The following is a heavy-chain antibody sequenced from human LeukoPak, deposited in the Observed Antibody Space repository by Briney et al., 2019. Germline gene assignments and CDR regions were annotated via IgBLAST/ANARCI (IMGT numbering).Heavy chain of an antibody. V-gene: IGHV3-7*01. CDR1: GFTFSSYG. D-gene: IGHD5-18*01. CDR2: IKQDGSEE. J-gene: IGHJ3*01. Sequence: GGSLRLSCAASGFTFSSYGMHWVRQAPGKGLEWVALIKQDGSEEYYVDSVKGRFTVSRDNAKNSLYLQMNSLRAEDTAVYYCARDVDTLLARSALDLWGQGTMVTVSS. CDR3: ARDVDTLLARSALDL.